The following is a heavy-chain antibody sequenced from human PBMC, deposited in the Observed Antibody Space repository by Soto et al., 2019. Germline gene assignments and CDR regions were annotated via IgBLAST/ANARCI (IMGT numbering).Heavy chain of an antibody. D-gene: IGHD6-13*01. Sequence: QLQLQESGPGLVKPSETLSLTCTVSGGSISSSSYYWGWIRQPPGKGLEWIGSIYYSGSTYYNPSLKSRVTISVDTSKNQFSLKLSSVTAADTAVYYCASHATPLAAVKAWGQGTLVTVSS. CDR1: GGSISSSSYY. CDR3: ASHATPLAAVKA. J-gene: IGHJ5*02. CDR2: IYYSGST. V-gene: IGHV4-39*01.